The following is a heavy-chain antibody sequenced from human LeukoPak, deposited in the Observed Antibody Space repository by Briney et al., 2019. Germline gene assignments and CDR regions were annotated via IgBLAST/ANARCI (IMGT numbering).Heavy chain of an antibody. D-gene: IGHD5-24*01. Sequence: SETLSLTCTVSGGSISNYYWSWIRQSPENGLEWIGYIHDSGSTNYNPSLKSRVTISVDTSKNQFSLKLSSVTAADTAVYYCARLDAAAGRYLQFFYWGQGTLVTVSS. V-gene: IGHV4-59*08. CDR3: ARLDAAAGRYLQFFY. CDR2: IHDSGST. CDR1: GGSISNYY. J-gene: IGHJ4*02.